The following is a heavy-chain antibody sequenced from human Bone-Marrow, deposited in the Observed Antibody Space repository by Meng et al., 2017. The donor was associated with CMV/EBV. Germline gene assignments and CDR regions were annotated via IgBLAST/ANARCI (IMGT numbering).Heavy chain of an antibody. CDR1: GFTFSSYG. D-gene: IGHD3-22*01. CDR3: AKDIIPGITMIVYYFDY. Sequence: GGSLRLSCAASGFTFSSYGMHWVRQAPGKGLEWVAFIRYDGSNKYYADSVKGRFTISRDNSKNTLYLQMNSLRAEDTAVYYCAKDIIPGITMIVYYFDYWGQGTLVTVSS. J-gene: IGHJ4*02. V-gene: IGHV3-30*02. CDR2: IRYDGSNK.